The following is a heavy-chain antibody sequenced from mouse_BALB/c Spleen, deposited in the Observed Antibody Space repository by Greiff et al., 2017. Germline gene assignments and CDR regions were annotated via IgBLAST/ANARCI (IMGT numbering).Heavy chain of an antibody. V-gene: IGHV7-3*02. CDR3: ARYNKYGHYLDY. J-gene: IGHJ2*01. Sequence: EVMLVESGGGLVQPGGSLRLSCATSGFTFTDYYMSWVRQPPGKALEWLGFIRNKANGYTTEYSASVKGRFTISRDNSQSILYLQMNTLRAEDSATYHCARYNKYGHYLDYWGKGTTHTV. CDR1: GFTFTDYY. CDR2: IRNKANGYTT. D-gene: IGHD1-1*02.